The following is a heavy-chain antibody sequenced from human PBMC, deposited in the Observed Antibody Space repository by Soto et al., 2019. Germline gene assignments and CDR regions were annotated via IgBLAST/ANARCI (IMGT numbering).Heavy chain of an antibody. D-gene: IGHD1-26*01. CDR2: IKSNVNGGTT. V-gene: IGHV3-15*01. J-gene: IGHJ3*02. CDR3: ARDGYSGRSDGFDI. CDR1: GFTFSNLW. Sequence: EVQLVESGGGLIKPGGSLRLYCVASGFTFSNLWMTWVRQAPGKGLEWVGRIKSNVNGGTTDYAATVKGRFTVSRDNSKGTLYLQMNSLRAEDTAVYYCARDGYSGRSDGFDIWGQGTMVTVSS.